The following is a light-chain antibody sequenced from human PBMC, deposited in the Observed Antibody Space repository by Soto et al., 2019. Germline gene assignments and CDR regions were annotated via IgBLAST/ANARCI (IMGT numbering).Light chain of an antibody. CDR3: CSYAGSTSV. J-gene: IGLJ1*01. CDR1: SGDVGTYNL. Sequence: QSALTQPASVSGAPGQSITISCTGTSGDVGTYNLVSWYQQHPRKAPKLMIYEVSQRPSGVSIRFSAAKSGNTASLTIPGHQADDEADYYCCSYAGSTSVFGTGTKLTVL. CDR2: EVS. V-gene: IGLV2-23*02.